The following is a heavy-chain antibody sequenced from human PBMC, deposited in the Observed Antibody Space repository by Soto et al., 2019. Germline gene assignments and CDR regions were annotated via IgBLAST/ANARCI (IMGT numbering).Heavy chain of an antibody. CDR2: IIPNYDAA. CDR3: ARYWSAGTFYGAFDI. J-gene: IGHJ3*02. CDR1: GGXFNNYX. V-gene: IGHV1-69*06. Sequence: QVQLVQSGAEXKXXXXXXXXXCEASGGXFNNYXISWLRQAPGQGLXXMGGIIPNYDAANYARKFRGRLTITADKSTNTAYMELNSLRPEDTATYYCARYWSAGTFYGAFDIWGQGTTVIVS. D-gene: IGHD2-15*01.